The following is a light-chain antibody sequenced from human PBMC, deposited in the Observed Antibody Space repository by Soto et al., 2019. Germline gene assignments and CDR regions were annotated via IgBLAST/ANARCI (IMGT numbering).Light chain of an antibody. Sequence: MTQSPSTLSASVGDRVTITCRASQSISSWLAWYQQKPGKAPKLLIYDASSLESGVPSRFSGSGSGTEFTLTISSLQPDDFATYYCQQYGTFGGGTKVDIK. V-gene: IGKV1-5*01. CDR3: QQYGT. CDR1: QSISSW. J-gene: IGKJ4*01. CDR2: DAS.